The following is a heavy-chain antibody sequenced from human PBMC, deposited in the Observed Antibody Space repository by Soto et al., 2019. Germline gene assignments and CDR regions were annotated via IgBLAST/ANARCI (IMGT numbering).Heavy chain of an antibody. V-gene: IGHV4-30-4*01. J-gene: IGHJ4*02. CDR2: IYYSTNT. Sequence: SETLSLTCTVSGDSINSGDYSWNWIRQPPGKGLEWIGYIYYSTNTYYSPSLKSRLTISVDTSKNQFSLKLSSVTAADTAVYYCARHVSVVVPAAMFLAVATDSAGYYFDYWGQGTLVTVSS. D-gene: IGHD2-2*01. CDR3: ARHVSVVVPAAMFLAVATDSAGYYFDY. CDR1: GDSINSGDYS.